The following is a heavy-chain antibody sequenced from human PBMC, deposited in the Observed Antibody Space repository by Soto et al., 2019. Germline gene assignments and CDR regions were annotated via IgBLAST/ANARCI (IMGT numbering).Heavy chain of an antibody. CDR1: GFTFSSYS. Sequence: EVQLVESGGGLVTPGGSLRLSCAASGFTFSSYSMNWVRQAPGKGLAWVSSISSSSSYIYYADSVKGRFTIARDNAKHSLYLQMNSLRAEDTAVYYCATLGATLGRDAFDIWGQGTMVTVSS. CDR3: ATLGATLGRDAFDI. D-gene: IGHD1-26*01. V-gene: IGHV3-21*01. CDR2: ISSSSSYI. J-gene: IGHJ3*02.